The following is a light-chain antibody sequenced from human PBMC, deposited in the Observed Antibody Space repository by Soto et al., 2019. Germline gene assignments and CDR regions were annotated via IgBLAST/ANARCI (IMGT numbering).Light chain of an antibody. CDR2: AAS. Sequence: DIQMTQSPSSLSASVGDRVTITCRASQSISSYLNWYQQKPGKAPNLLIYAASSLQSGVPSRFSGSGSGTDFTLTISTLQPEDFATYYCQQSHSAPLPFGGGTTVEIK. J-gene: IGKJ4*01. V-gene: IGKV1-39*01. CDR3: QQSHSAPLP. CDR1: QSISSY.